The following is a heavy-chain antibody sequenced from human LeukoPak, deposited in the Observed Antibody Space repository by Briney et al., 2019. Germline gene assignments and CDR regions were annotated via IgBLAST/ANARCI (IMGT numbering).Heavy chain of an antibody. CDR1: GDTFTSYD. CDR2: INPNRGGT. J-gene: IGHJ5*02. Sequence: GASVKVSCKASGDTFTSYDINWVRQATGQGLEWMGWINPNRGGTNYAQKFQGRVTMTRDTSISTAYMELSRLRSDDTAVYYCARESCSSPSWHGWFDRWGEGTLVTVSS. V-gene: IGHV1-2*02. CDR3: ARESCSSPSWHGWFDR. D-gene: IGHD2-2*01.